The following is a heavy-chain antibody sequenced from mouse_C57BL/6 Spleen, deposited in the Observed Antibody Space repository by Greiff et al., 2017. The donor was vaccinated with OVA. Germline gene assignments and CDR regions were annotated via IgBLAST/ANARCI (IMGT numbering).Heavy chain of an antibody. CDR3: ARDYGKGGYFDY. CDR1: GYSITSYY. J-gene: IGHJ2*01. CDR2: ISYSGST. D-gene: IGHD2-1*01. Sequence: EVKLEESGPGLVKPSQTLSLSCFASGYSITSYYWNWIRQFPGNKLEYIGYISYSGSTYYNPSHNSRISITRDTSTNQYYLQLNSVPTEDTATYYCARDYGKGGYFDYWGQGTTLTVSS. V-gene: IGHV3-8*01.